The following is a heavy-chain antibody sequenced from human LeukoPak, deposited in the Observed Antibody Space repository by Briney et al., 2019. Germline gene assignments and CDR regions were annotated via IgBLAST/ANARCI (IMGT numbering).Heavy chain of an antibody. CDR3: ATQPYCGDDCYSVRDY. CDR2: ISSSSDTI. CDR1: GFTFSSYS. D-gene: IGHD2-21*02. J-gene: IGHJ4*02. Sequence: GGSLRLSCASSGFTFSSYSMNWVRQAPGKGLEGGSYISSSSDTIYYADSVRGRFTISRDNVRNSLYLQMNSLRAEDTAVYYCATQPYCGDDCYSVRDYWGQGTLVTVSS. V-gene: IGHV3-48*01.